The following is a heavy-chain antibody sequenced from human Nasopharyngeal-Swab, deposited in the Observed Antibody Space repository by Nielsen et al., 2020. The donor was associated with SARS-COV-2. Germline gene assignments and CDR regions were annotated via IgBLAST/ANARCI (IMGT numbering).Heavy chain of an antibody. D-gene: IGHD1-26*01. J-gene: IGHJ4*02. CDR1: GFTVSSNY. V-gene: IGHV3-53*04. Sequence: GESLKISCEASGFTVSSNYMSWVRQAPGKGLEWVSVIYSGGSTYYADSVKGRFTISRHNSKNTLYLQMNSLRAEDTAVYYCARDLDSGSYPYWGQGTLVTVSS. CDR3: ARDLDSGSYPY. CDR2: IYSGGST.